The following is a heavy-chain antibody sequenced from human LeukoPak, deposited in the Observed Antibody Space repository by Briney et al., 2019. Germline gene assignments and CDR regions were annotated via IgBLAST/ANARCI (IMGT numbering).Heavy chain of an antibody. J-gene: IGHJ4*02. Sequence: SETLSLTCTVSGGSTNNFYWSWIRQPPGKGLEWIGYIYYSGSTNYNPSLKSRVTISVDTSKNQFSLKVSSVTAADTAGYYCARQDDSSGYYVIDYWGQGTLVTVSS. CDR2: IYYSGST. D-gene: IGHD3-22*01. V-gene: IGHV4-59*08. CDR1: GGSTNNFY. CDR3: ARQDDSSGYYVIDY.